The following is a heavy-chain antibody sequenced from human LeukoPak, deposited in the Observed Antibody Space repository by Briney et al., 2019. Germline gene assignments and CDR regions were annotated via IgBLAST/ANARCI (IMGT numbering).Heavy chain of an antibody. J-gene: IGHJ4*02. D-gene: IGHD3-10*01. CDR1: GYSISSGHY. CDR3: AGFTPAVDY. CDR2: IYHSGGT. Sequence: PSETLSLTCAVSGYSISSGHYWGWIRQPPGKGLEWIGSIYHSGGTYYHPSLKSRVTISVDTSKNQFSLKMKSVTAADTAVYYCAGFTPAVDYCSQGTLVTVSS. V-gene: IGHV4-38-2*01.